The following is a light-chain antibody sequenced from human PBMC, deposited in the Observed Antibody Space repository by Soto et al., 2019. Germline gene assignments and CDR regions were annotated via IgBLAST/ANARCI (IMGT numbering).Light chain of an antibody. CDR1: SGDVGGYNY. V-gene: IGLV2-14*01. CDR3: SSQTASATVL. CDR2: EVS. J-gene: IGLJ2*01. Sequence: QSALTQPASVSGSPGQSITISCTGTSGDVGGYNYVSWYQQFPGKAPKLMIYEVSNRPSGVSDRFSGSKSGNTASLIISGLRPEDEADYYCSSQTASATVLFGGGTKLTVL.